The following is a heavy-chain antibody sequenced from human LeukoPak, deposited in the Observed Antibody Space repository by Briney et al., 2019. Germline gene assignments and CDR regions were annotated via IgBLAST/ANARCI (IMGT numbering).Heavy chain of an antibody. J-gene: IGHJ5*02. D-gene: IGHD3-10*01. CDR3: ARDAIITMVRGDWFDP. CDR1: GFTFDDYG. Sequence: GGSLRLSCAASGFTFDDYGMSWVRQAPGKGLEWVSGINWNGGSTGYADSVKGRFTISRDNAKNSLYLQMNSLRAEDTAVYYCARDAIITMVRGDWFDPWGQGTLVTVSS. V-gene: IGHV3-20*04. CDR2: INWNGGST.